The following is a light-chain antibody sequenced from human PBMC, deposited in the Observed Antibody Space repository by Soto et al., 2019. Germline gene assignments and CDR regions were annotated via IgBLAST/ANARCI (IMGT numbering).Light chain of an antibody. Sequence: EIVMTQSPATLSVSPGERATLSCRASQSVSSNLAWYQQKPGQAPRLLIYGASTRATGIPARFSGSGSGTEFTLTISCLQSEDFAVSYCQQYNNWPRTFGQGTKVEIK. V-gene: IGKV3-15*01. CDR2: GAS. CDR1: QSVSSN. J-gene: IGKJ1*01. CDR3: QQYNNWPRT.